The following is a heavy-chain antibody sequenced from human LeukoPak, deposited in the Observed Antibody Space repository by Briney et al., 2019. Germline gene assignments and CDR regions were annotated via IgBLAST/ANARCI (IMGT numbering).Heavy chain of an antibody. V-gene: IGHV3-21*04. Sequence: GGSLRLSCAASGFTFSSYSMNWVRQAPGKGLDWVSSISSSSSYIYYADSVKGRFTISRDNAKNSLYLQMNSLRAEDTAVYYCAKERAAAGTGGDYWGQGTLVTVSS. CDR3: AKERAAAGTGGDY. CDR1: GFTFSSYS. CDR2: ISSSSSYI. D-gene: IGHD6-13*01. J-gene: IGHJ4*02.